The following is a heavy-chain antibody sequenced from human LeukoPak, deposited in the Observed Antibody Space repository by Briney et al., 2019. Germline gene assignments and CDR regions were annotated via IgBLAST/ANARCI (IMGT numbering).Heavy chain of an antibody. CDR3: ARDTHSYGYSSFDY. CDR2: IYHSGST. D-gene: IGHD5-18*01. J-gene: IGHJ4*02. Sequence: SETLSLTCAVSGGSISSGGYSWSWIRQPPGKGLEWIGYIYHSGSTYYNPSLKSRVIISVGRSKNQVSLKLSSVTAADTAVYYCARDTHSYGYSSFDYWGQGTLVTVSS. CDR1: GGSISSGGYS. V-gene: IGHV4-30-2*01.